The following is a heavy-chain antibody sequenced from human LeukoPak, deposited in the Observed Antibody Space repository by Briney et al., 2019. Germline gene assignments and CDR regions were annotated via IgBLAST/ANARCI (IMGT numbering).Heavy chain of an antibody. CDR2: ISGSGGST. J-gene: IGHJ4*02. D-gene: IGHD1-26*01. Sequence: GGSLRLSCAASGFTFSSYGMHWVRQAPGKGLEWVSAISGSGGSTYYADPVKGRFTISRDNSKNTLYLQVNSLRAEDTAVYYCAKDTAGATAGLDYWGQGTLVTVSS. CDR1: GFTFSSYG. CDR3: AKDTAGATAGLDY. V-gene: IGHV3-23*01.